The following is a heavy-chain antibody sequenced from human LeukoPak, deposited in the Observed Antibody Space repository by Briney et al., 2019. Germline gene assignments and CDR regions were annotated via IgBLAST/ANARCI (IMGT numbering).Heavy chain of an antibody. CDR1: GGSVSSGSYY. J-gene: IGHJ4*02. CDR3: ARDRVRGSSNPYFDY. V-gene: IGHV4-61*01. CDR2: IYYSGST. D-gene: IGHD1-26*01. Sequence: EPSETLSLTCTVSGGSVSSGSYYWSWIRQPPGKGLEWIGYIYYSGSTNYNPSLKSRVTISIDTSKNQFSPKLSSVTAADTAVYYCARDRVRGSSNPYFDYWGQGTLVTVSS.